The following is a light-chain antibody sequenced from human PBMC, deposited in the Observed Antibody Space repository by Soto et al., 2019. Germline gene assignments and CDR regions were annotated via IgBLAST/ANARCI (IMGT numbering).Light chain of an antibody. CDR1: SSDVGSYKF. CDR2: EVS. V-gene: IGLV2-23*02. J-gene: IGLJ1*01. Sequence: VLTQPASVSGSPGQSITISCTGTSSDVGSYKFVSWYQQHPGKAPKVLIYEVSKRPSGVFNRFSGSKSGNTASLTISGLQAEDEADYYCCSYAGSRIFVFGTGTKVTVL. CDR3: CSYAGSRIFV.